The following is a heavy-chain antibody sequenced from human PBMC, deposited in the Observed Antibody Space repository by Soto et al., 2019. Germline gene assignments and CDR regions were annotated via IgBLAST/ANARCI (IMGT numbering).Heavy chain of an antibody. CDR3: AREGNLGRWIQPLDS. D-gene: IGHD2-2*03. CDR2: IFYSGST. CDR1: GGSINYSY. Sequence: SETLSLTCTVSGGSINYSYWSWIRQPPGKGLEWIGYIFYSGSTSYSPSLKSRVTISVDTSKNQFSLKMTSVTAADTAVYFCAREGNLGRWIQPLDSWGQGTLVTVSS. V-gene: IGHV4-59*01. J-gene: IGHJ4*02.